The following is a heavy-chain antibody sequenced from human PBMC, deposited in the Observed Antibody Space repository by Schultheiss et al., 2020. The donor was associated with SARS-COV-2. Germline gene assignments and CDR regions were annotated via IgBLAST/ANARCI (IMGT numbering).Heavy chain of an antibody. Sequence: ASVKVSCKASGYTFTSYGISWVRQAPGQGLEWMGGIIPIFGTANYAQKLQGRVTMTTDTSTSTAYMELRSLRSDDTAVYYCARVGDYGDQDYWGQGTLVTVSS. J-gene: IGHJ4*02. CDR1: GYTFTSYG. CDR3: ARVGDYGDQDY. CDR2: IIPIFGTA. D-gene: IGHD4-17*01. V-gene: IGHV1-18*01.